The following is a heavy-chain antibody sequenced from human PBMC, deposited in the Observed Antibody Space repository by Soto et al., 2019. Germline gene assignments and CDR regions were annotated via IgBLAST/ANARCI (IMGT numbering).Heavy chain of an antibody. CDR2: VDYNGST. D-gene: IGHD3-22*01. J-gene: IGHJ4*02. Sequence: QVQLQESGPGLVKPSETLSLTCQVSGASVGGHYWSWIRQPPGKGLEWIGFVDYNGSTKTNPFLKSQVTIAIDTSNTQFSLRLRFVTAADTAVYFCARRNYFESSGYNQFDYWGQGILVTVSS. CDR1: GASVGGHY. V-gene: IGHV4-59*02. CDR3: ARRNYFESSGYNQFDY.